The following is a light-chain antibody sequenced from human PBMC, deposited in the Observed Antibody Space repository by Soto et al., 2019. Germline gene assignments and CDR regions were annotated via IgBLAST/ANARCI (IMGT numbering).Light chain of an antibody. CDR3: QQYNNWPWT. J-gene: IGKJ1*01. CDR1: QSVSSSY. V-gene: IGKV3-15*01. CDR2: GAS. Sequence: EIVFAQSPGTLSLSPGERATLSCRASQSVSSSYLAWYQQKPGQAPRLLISGASTRATGIPARFSGSGSGTEFTLTISSLQSEDFAVYYCQQYNNWPWTFGQGTKVDIK.